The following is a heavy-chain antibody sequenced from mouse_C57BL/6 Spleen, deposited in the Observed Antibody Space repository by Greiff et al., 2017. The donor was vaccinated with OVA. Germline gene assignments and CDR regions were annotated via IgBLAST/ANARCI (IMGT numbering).Heavy chain of an antibody. J-gene: IGHJ2*01. CDR2: INPNNGGT. CDR1: GYTFTDYN. V-gene: IGHV1-22*01. CDR3: ARSYSNYEDYFDY. D-gene: IGHD2-5*01. Sequence: VHVKQSGPELVKPGASVKMSCKASGYTFTDYNMHWVKQSHGKSLEWIGYINPNNGGTSYNQKFKGKATLTVNKSSSTAYMELRSLTSEDSAVYYCARSYSNYEDYFDYWGQGTTLTVSS.